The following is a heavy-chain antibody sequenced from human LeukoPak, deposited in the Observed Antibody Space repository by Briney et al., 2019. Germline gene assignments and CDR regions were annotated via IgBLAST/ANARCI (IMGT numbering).Heavy chain of an antibody. J-gene: IGHJ4*02. D-gene: IGHD3-16*01. Sequence: GASVKVSCKASGYTFTSYAMHWVRQAPGQRLEWMGWINAGNGNTKYSQKFQGRVTITRDTSASTAYMELSSLRSEDTAVYYCASSGAYDYVWGSFFYWGQGTLVTVSS. CDR3: ASSGAYDYVWGSFFY. CDR1: GYTFTSYA. V-gene: IGHV1-3*01. CDR2: INAGNGNT.